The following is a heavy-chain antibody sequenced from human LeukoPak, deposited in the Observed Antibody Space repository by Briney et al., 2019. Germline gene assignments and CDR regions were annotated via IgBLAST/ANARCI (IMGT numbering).Heavy chain of an antibody. Sequence: PSETLSLTCTVSGGSISSYYWSWIRQLPGKGLEWIGYIYYSGSTNYNPSLKSRVTISVDTSKNQFSLKLSSVTAADTAVYYCARARGSGGYPFDYWGQGTLVTVSS. J-gene: IGHJ4*02. CDR2: IYYSGST. V-gene: IGHV4-59*01. CDR1: GGSISSYY. CDR3: ARARGSGGYPFDY. D-gene: IGHD3-10*01.